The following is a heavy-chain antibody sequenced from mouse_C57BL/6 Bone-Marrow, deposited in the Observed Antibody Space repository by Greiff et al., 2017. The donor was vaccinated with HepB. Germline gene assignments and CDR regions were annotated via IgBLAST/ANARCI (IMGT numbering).Heavy chain of an antibody. CDR1: GFTFSSYG. D-gene: IGHD2-4*01. Sequence: VQLKESGGDLVKPGGSLKLSCAASGFTFSSYGMSWVRQTPDKRLEWVATISSGGSYTYYPDSVKGRFTISRDNAKNTLYLQMSSLKSEDTAMYYGARRNYDYGGAWFAYWGQGTLVTVSA. CDR2: ISSGGSYT. J-gene: IGHJ3*01. V-gene: IGHV5-6*01. CDR3: ARRNYDYGGAWFAY.